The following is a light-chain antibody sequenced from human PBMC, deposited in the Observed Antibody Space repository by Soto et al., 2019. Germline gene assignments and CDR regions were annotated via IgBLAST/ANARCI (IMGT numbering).Light chain of an antibody. Sequence: QLVLPQPPSASGTRGQRVTISCSGSSSNIGSNYVFWYQHLPGTAPKLLIYRNNQRPSGVPDRFSGSKSGTSASLAISGLRSEDETDYYCAAWDDSLSGVVFGGGTKLTVL. V-gene: IGLV1-47*01. CDR2: RNN. J-gene: IGLJ2*01. CDR3: AAWDDSLSGVV. CDR1: SSNIGSNY.